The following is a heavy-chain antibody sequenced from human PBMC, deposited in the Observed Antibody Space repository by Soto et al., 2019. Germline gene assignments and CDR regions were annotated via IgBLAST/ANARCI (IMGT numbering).Heavy chain of an antibody. CDR2: IYFSGTT. V-gene: IGHV4-30-4*02. D-gene: IGHD3-22*01. Sequence: PSETLSLTCTVSGGSISSGDYYWSWIRQPPGKGLEWIGYIYFSGTTYYHPSLKSRVTMSADTSKNQFSLKLNSVTAADTAVYYCARMNYYDASGYPFDYWGQGMMVTVSS. CDR3: ARMNYYDASGYPFDY. CDR1: GGSISSGDYY. J-gene: IGHJ4*02.